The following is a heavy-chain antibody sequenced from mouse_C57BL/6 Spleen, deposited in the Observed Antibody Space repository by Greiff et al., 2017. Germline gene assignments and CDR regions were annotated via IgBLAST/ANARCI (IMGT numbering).Heavy chain of an antibody. CDR3: ATNRWDCFAY. J-gene: IGHJ2*01. D-gene: IGHD4-1*01. CDR1: GYTFTSYW. CDR2: IYPGSGST. V-gene: IGHV1-55*01. Sequence: VQLQQPGAELVKPGASVKLSCKASGYTFTSYWITWVKQRPGQGLEWIGDIYPGSGSTNYNEKFKGKATLTGDTSSSTAYMQLSSLTSEDSAVYYCATNRWDCFAYWGQGTTLTVSS.